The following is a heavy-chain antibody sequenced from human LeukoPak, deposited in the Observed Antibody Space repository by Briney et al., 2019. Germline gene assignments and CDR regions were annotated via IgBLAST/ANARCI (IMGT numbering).Heavy chain of an antibody. V-gene: IGHV3-9*01. CDR1: GLRFAEHA. CDR3: AKARGGYSSTYEH. Sequence: GRSLRLSCGAYGLRFAEHAMHWGQQAPGEGLEWVSGISWKSGSIGYADSVNGRFTISRDNAKNSLYLQMNSLRTDDTALSYCAKARGGYSSTYEHWGQGTLVTVSS. D-gene: IGHD6-13*01. J-gene: IGHJ4*02. CDR2: ISWKSGSI.